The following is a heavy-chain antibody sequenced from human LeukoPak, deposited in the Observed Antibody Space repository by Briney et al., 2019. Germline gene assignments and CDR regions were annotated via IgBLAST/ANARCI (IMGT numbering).Heavy chain of an antibody. D-gene: IGHD2-8*02. CDR3: AKDHIVLGNYFDY. J-gene: IGHJ4*02. V-gene: IGHV3-23*01. CDR2: ISCSGGSI. CDR1: GFTFSSYA. Sequence: PGGSLRLSCAASGFTFSSYAMRWVRQAPGKGLEWVSAISCSGGSIYYADSVKGRFTISRDNSKHTLYLQMNSLRAEDTAVYYCAKDHIVLGNYFDYWGQGTLVTVSS.